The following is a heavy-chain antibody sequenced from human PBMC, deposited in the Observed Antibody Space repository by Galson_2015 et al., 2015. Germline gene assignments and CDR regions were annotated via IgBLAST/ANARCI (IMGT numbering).Heavy chain of an antibody. Sequence: SLRLSCAASGFTFSSYSMNWVRQAPGTGLEWVSSISSSSSYIYYADSVKGRFTISRDNAKNSLYLQMSSLRAEDTAVYYCAREVDRLRFLEWLPYSDAFEIWGQGTMVTVSS. V-gene: IGHV3-21*01. D-gene: IGHD3-3*01. CDR1: GFTFSSYS. CDR2: ISSSSSYI. CDR3: AREVDRLRFLEWLPYSDAFEI. J-gene: IGHJ3*02.